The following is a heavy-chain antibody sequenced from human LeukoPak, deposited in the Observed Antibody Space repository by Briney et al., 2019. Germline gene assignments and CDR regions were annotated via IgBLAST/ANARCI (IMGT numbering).Heavy chain of an antibody. V-gene: IGHV3-23*01. J-gene: IGHJ4*02. CDR3: ARGGTYGVFDY. CDR1: GFTFSTYA. CDR2: ISGSGGST. D-gene: IGHD3-16*01. Sequence: GGSLRLSCAASGFTFSTYAMSWVRQAPGKGLEWVSAISGSGGSTYYADSVKGRFTISRDNAKNTLYLQMSSLRAEDTAVYYCARGGTYGVFDYWGQGTLVTVSS.